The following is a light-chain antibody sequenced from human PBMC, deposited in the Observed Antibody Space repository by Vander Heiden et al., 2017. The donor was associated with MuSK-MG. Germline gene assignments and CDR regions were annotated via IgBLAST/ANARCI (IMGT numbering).Light chain of an antibody. Sequence: DIQMTQSPSSLSASVGDSVTITCQASQDSSNYLNWYQQKPGKAPKLLIYDASNLETGVPSRFSGSGSGTDFTFTISCLQPEDIATYYCQQDDNLPRTFGGGTKGEIK. CDR3: QQDDNLPRT. CDR2: DAS. J-gene: IGKJ4*01. V-gene: IGKV1-33*01. CDR1: QDSSNY.